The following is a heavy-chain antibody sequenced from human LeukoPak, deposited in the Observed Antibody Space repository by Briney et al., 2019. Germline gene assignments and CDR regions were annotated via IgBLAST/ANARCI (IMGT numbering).Heavy chain of an antibody. CDR1: GGSMSSVGYY. CDR3: ARGSYDSSGDLDY. CDR2: ICYSGSA. J-gene: IGHJ4*02. V-gene: IGHV4-31*03. D-gene: IGHD3-22*01. Sequence: ALTLSLTCTVSGGSMSSVGYYWSWSRQHPGKGLEWIGYICYSGSAYYNPSLKSRVTISVDTSKTQFPLKLSSVTAADTAVYYCARGSYDSSGDLDYWGQGTLVTVSS.